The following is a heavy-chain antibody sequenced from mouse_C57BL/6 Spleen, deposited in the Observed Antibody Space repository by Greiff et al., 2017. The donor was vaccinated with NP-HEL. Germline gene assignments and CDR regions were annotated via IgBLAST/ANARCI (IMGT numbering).Heavy chain of an antibody. V-gene: IGHV1-9*01. CDR2: ILLGRGST. CDR1: GYSFTGYW. CDR3: ASGLSRCYFDY. Sequence: QVQLQQSGAELMKPGASVKLSCKATGYSFTGYWIEWVKQRPGHGLEWIGVILLGRGSTNYNEKFKCMATFTADTSSNKAYMQLNSLTTEDSAIYYCASGLSRCYFDYWGQGTTLTVSS. J-gene: IGHJ2*01. D-gene: IGHD2-2*01.